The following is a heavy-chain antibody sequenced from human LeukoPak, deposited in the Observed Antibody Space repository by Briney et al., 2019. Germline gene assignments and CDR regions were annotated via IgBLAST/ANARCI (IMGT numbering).Heavy chain of an antibody. Sequence: PGGSLRLSCAASGFTFSSYAMSWVRQAPGKGLEWVSAISGSGGSTYYADSVKGRFTISRDNSKNTLYLQMNSLRAEDTAVYCCARWGLDYDFWSGYYNYWGQGTLVTVSS. CDR1: GFTFSSYA. CDR2: ISGSGGST. V-gene: IGHV3-23*01. D-gene: IGHD3-3*01. CDR3: ARWGLDYDFWSGYYNY. J-gene: IGHJ4*02.